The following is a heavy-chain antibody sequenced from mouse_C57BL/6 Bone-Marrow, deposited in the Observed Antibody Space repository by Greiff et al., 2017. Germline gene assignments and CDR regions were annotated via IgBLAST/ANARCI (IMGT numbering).Heavy chain of an antibody. V-gene: IGHV3-6*01. CDR1: GYSITSGYY. CDR2: ISYDGSN. Sequence: EVQLQESGPGLVKPSQSLSLTCSVTGYSITSGYYWNWIRQFPGNKLEWMGYISYDGSNNYNPSLKNRISITRDTSKNQFFLKLNSVTTEDTATYYCARGTQLSAMDYWGQGTSVTGSS. CDR3: ARGTQLSAMDY. J-gene: IGHJ4*01.